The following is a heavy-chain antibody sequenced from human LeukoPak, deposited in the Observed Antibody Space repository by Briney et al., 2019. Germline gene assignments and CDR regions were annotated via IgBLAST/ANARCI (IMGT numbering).Heavy chain of an antibody. D-gene: IGHD3-22*01. CDR2: IWYDGTNK. J-gene: IGHJ4*02. V-gene: IGHV3-33*01. CDR3: ARAAYDSSGYLTL. Sequence: GGSLRLSCAASGFTFSSYGMHWVRQAPGKGLEWVAVIWYDGTNKYYADSVKGRFTISRDNSKNTLFLQMNSLRAEDTAVYYCARAAYDSSGYLTLWGQGTLVTVSS. CDR1: GFTFSSYG.